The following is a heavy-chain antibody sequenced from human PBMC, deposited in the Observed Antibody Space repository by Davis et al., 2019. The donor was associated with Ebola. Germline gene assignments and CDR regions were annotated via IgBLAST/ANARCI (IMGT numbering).Heavy chain of an antibody. Sequence: ASVKVSCKASGFTFKRYAIYWVRQVPGQRLEWMGWINVDNDDTRYSQRLQGRITINKDTSASTAYMEMSNLRSEDTAVYYCARDSGSNFPWYRYAMDVWGQGTTVTVAS. V-gene: IGHV1-3*01. CDR1: GFTFKRYA. CDR2: INVDNDDT. J-gene: IGHJ6*02. CDR3: ARDSGSNFPWYRYAMDV. D-gene: IGHD1-26*01.